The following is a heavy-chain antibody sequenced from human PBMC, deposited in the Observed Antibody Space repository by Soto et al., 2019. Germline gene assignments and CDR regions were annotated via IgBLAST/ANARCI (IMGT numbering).Heavy chain of an antibody. CDR2: ISYDGSSK. V-gene: IGHV3-30-3*01. CDR3: ARALKAAFDY. D-gene: IGHD6-13*01. Sequence: QVQLVESGGGVVQPGRSLRLSCAASGFTFSSYAMHWVRQAPGKGLEWVAVISYDGSSKYYADSVKGRFTISRDNSKNTLYLQMNSLRAEDTAVYYCARALKAAFDYWGQGTLVTVSS. J-gene: IGHJ4*02. CDR1: GFTFSSYA.